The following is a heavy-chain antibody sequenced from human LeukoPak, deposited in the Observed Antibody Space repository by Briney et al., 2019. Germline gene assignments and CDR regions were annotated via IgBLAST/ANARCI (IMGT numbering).Heavy chain of an antibody. CDR3: ARQLGYCSGGSCYTPYYFDY. Sequence: ASVKVSCKASGYNFISYGISWVRQAPGQGLEWMGWISPYNGNTNYAQKLQGRVTMTTDTPTSRAHMELRSLRSEDTAVYYCARQLGYCSGGSCYTPYYFDYWGQGTLVTVSS. CDR1: GYNFISYG. J-gene: IGHJ4*02. D-gene: IGHD2-15*01. CDR2: ISPYNGNT. V-gene: IGHV1-18*01.